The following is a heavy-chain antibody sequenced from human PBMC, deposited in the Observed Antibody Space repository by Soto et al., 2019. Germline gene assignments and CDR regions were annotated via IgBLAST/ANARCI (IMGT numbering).Heavy chain of an antibody. CDR3: ARTAIGDPNWFDP. CDR1: GYRFASYG. Sequence: QVQLVQSGAEVKKPGASVKVSCKASGYRFASYGISWVRQAPGQGLEWMGWISVYNGNATYEENYQDRVTMTTDTSTSTDYMELRSLRSDETAVYFCARTAIGDPNWFDPWGQGTLVTVSS. D-gene: IGHD4-17*01. V-gene: IGHV1-18*01. J-gene: IGHJ5*02. CDR2: ISVYNGNA.